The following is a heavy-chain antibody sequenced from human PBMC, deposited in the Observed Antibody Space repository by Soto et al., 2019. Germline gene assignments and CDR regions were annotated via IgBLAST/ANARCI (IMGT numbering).Heavy chain of an antibody. D-gene: IGHD6-13*01. J-gene: IGHJ6*02. Sequence: GGSLRLSCAASGFTFSSYAMHWVRQAPGKGLEWVAVISYDGSNKYYADSVKGRFTISRDNSKNTLYLQMNSLRAEDTAVYYCARVFGIAAAGYIETYYYYGMDVWGQGTTVTVSS. V-gene: IGHV3-30-3*01. CDR2: ISYDGSNK. CDR1: GFTFSSYA. CDR3: ARVFGIAAAGYIETYYYYGMDV.